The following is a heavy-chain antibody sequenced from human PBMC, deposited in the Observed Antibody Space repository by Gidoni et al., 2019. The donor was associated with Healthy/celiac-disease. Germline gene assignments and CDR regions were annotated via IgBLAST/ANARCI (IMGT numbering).Heavy chain of an antibody. CDR3: ATEWYTGQLLSGLQPYGMDV. CDR2: FEPEDGET. D-gene: IGHD2-2*01. CDR1: GYPPTELP. V-gene: IGHV1-24*01. J-gene: IGHJ6*02. Sequence: QVQLVQSGAEGKKPGASVKVSCKVSGYPPTELPIPWVRQAPGKGLEWMGGFEPEDGETIYAQKVQGRVSMTEDTSTDTAYMELSSLRSEDTAVYYCATEWYTGQLLSGLQPYGMDVWGQGTTVTVSS.